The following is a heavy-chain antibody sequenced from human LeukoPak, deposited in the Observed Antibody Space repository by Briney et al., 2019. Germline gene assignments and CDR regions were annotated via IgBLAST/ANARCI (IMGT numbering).Heavy chain of an antibody. CDR1: GYTFTGFY. CDR2: INPNSGGT. CDR3: ARDEHKVDIVATTPHY. V-gene: IGHV1-2*02. D-gene: IGHD5-12*01. Sequence: ASVKVSCKAFGYTFTGFYLHWVRQAPGQGLEWMGWINPNSGGTNYAQKFQGRVTMARDTSISTAYMELSRLRSDDTAVYFCARDEHKVDIVATTPHYWGQGTLVTVSS. J-gene: IGHJ4*02.